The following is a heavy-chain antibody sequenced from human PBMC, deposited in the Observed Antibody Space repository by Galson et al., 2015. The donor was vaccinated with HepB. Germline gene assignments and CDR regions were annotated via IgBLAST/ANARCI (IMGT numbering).Heavy chain of an antibody. CDR3: AKDLHQQPSHFDY. J-gene: IGHJ4*02. Sequence: SLRLSCAASGFTFSSYAMSWVRQAPGKGLEWVSAISGSGGSTYYADSVKGRFTISRDNSKNTLYLQMNSLRAEDTAVYYCAKDLHQQPSHFDYWGQGTLVTVSS. V-gene: IGHV3-23*01. D-gene: IGHD6-13*01. CDR1: GFTFSSYA. CDR2: ISGSGGST.